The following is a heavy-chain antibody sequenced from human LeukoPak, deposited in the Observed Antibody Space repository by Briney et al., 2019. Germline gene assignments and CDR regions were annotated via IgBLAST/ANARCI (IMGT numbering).Heavy chain of an antibody. V-gene: IGHV4-4*07. J-gene: IGHJ6*03. CDR2: IYTSGST. CDR3: ARSIWFGEFRNYYYYMDV. Sequence: SSETLSLTCTVSGGSISSYYWSWIRQPAGKGLEWIGRIYTSGSTNYNPSLKSRVTMSVDTSKNQFSLKLSSVTAADTAVYYCARSIWFGEFRNYYYYMDVWGKGTTVTISS. CDR1: GGSISSYY. D-gene: IGHD3-10*01.